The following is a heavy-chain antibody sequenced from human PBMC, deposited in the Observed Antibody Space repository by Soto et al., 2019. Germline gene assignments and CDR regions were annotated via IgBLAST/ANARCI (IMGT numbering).Heavy chain of an antibody. D-gene: IGHD3-10*01. CDR2: INPSGNRT. CDR3: ATDAEVRGFGN. Sequence: QVQLVQSGAEVKKPGASVKVSCQTSGHTFTTYYIHWVRQAPGQGLEWMGIINPSGNRTSYAQKFQGRVTMTRDPSTSTVFLELSSLRSEDTAVYYCATDAEVRGFGNWGQGTLVIVSS. J-gene: IGHJ4*02. CDR1: GHTFTTYY. V-gene: IGHV1-46*03.